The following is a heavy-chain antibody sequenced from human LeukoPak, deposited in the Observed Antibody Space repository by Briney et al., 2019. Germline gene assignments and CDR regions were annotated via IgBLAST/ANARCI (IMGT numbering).Heavy chain of an antibody. CDR2: MRIDGSNK. J-gene: IGHJ4*02. CDR1: GFTFSSYG. V-gene: IGHV3-30*02. D-gene: IGHD1-26*01. Sequence: GGSLRLSCAASGFTFSSYGTHWVCQAPGTGLERVAFMRIDGSNKYYADSVKGRFTISRDNSKNTLYLQIHSLRAEDTAVHYCAKDWRGAQKYWGQGTQVTVSS. CDR3: AKDWRGAQKY.